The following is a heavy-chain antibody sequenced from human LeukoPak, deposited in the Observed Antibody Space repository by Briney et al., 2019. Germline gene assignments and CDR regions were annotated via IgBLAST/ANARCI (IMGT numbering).Heavy chain of an antibody. J-gene: IGHJ6*02. V-gene: IGHV4-59*01. CDR1: GGSISSYY. D-gene: IGHD5-18*01. CDR2: IHYSGST. CDR3: ARGGTGYSSYYNMDV. Sequence: SEALSLTCTVFGGSISSYYWCWVRRPPGKGLEWIGYIHYSGSTNYNPSLKSRVTMAVDTSENQFSLNLSSVTTADTAVYYCARGGTGYSSYYNMDVWGQGTTVTASS.